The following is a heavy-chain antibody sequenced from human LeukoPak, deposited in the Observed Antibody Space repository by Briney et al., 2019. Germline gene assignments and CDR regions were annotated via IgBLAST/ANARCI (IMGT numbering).Heavy chain of an antibody. CDR2: IIPIFGTA. CDR3: ASYLEQQLVDY. J-gene: IGHJ4*02. Sequence: SVKVSCKASGGTFSSYAISWVRQAPGQGLEWMGGIIPIFGTADYAQKFQGRVTITADESTSTAYMELSSLRSEDTAVYYCASYLEQQLVDYWGQGTLVTVSS. CDR1: GGTFSSYA. V-gene: IGHV1-69*13. D-gene: IGHD6-13*01.